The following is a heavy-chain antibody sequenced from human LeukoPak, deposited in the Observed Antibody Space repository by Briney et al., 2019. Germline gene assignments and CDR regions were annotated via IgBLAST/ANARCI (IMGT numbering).Heavy chain of an antibody. CDR1: GFTFSSYA. D-gene: IGHD1-26*01. CDR3: ASAIVGATSFDY. V-gene: IGHV3-23*01. Sequence: GGSLRLSCAASGFTFSSYAMSWVRQAPGKGLEWVSAISGSGGSTYYADSVKGRFTISRDNSKNTLYLQMNSLRAEDTAVYYCASAIVGATSFDYWGRGTLVTVSS. J-gene: IGHJ4*02. CDR2: ISGSGGST.